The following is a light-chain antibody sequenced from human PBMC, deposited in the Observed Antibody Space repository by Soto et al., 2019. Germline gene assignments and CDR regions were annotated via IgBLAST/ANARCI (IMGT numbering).Light chain of an antibody. CDR2: AAS. CDR1: QSISSY. J-gene: IGKJ3*01. Sequence: DIQMTQSPSSLSASVGDRVTITCRASQSISSYLNWYQQKTGKAPKLQIYAASSWQRGVPSRFSGSGSGTELTLIISSLQPEDFGPYYRQQSYSTRFTFGPGTKVDIK. V-gene: IGKV1-39*01. CDR3: QQSYSTRFT.